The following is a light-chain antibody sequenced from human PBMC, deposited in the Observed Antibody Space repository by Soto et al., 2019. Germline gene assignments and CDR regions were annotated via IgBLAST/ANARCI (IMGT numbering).Light chain of an antibody. CDR3: ASWDNSLNGLYV. Sequence: QSVLTQPPSASGTPGQRVTNSCSGSSSNIGSHPVNWYQQLPGTAPKLLLYGDNQRPSGVPDRFSASKSGASASLAISGLQSEDEATYYCASWDNSLNGLYVFXAGTKVTVL. CDR2: GDN. J-gene: IGLJ1*01. V-gene: IGLV1-44*01. CDR1: SSNIGSHP.